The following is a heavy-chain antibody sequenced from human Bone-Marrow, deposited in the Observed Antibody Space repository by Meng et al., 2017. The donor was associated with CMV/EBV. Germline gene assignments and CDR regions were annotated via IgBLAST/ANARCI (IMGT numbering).Heavy chain of an antibody. CDR1: GYTFTGYY. D-gene: IGHD3-10*02. CDR3: ALFGELLSDYYYYGMDV. J-gene: IGHJ6*02. CDR2: INPNSGGT. V-gene: IGHV1-2*02. Sequence: ASLKVSCKASGYTFTGYYMHWVRQAPGQGLEWMGWINPNSGGTNYAQKFQGRVTMTRDTSISTAYMELSRRRSDDTDVYYCALFGELLSDYYYYGMDVWGQGTTVTVSS.